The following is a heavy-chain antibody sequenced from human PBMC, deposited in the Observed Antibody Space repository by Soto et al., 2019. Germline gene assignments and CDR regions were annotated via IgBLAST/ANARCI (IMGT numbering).Heavy chain of an antibody. CDR1: GYAFTTYG. CDR2: ISAHNGNT. D-gene: IGHD1-1*01. V-gene: IGHV1-18*01. Sequence: QVHLVQSGAEVKKPGASVKVSCKGSGYAFTTYGITWVRQAPGQGLEWMGWISAHNGNTNYAQKRQGRVTVTRDTSTSTAYMELRSLRSDDTAVYYCARGRYGDYSGQGALVTVSS. CDR3: ARGRYGDY. J-gene: IGHJ4*02.